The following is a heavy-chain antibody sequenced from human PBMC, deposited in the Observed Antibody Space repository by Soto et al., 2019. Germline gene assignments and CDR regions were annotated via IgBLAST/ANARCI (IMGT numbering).Heavy chain of an antibody. J-gene: IGHJ6*02. V-gene: IGHV4-34*01. CDR3: ARGPGSQLNGLLGAAADKLQPPLFYGMDV. CDR1: GGSLSGYY. D-gene: IGHD6-13*01. Sequence: KPSETLSLTCAVYGGSLSGYYWSWIRQPPGKGLEWIGEINHSGSTNYNPSLKSRVTISVDTSKNQFSLKLSSVTAADTAVYYCARGPGSQLNGLLGAAADKLQPPLFYGMDVWGQGTTVTVSS. CDR2: INHSGST.